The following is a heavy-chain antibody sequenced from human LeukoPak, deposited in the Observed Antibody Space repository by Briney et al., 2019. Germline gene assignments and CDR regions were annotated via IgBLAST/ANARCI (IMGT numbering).Heavy chain of an antibody. J-gene: IGHJ4*02. V-gene: IGHV3-23*01. CDR1: GFSFNTYA. D-gene: IGHD2/OR15-2a*01. CDR3: AKVRTTGCSTFDY. CDR2: FTTAGDTT. Sequence: GGSLRLSCVASGFSFNTYAMSWVRQAPGQGLEWVSGFTTAGDTTHYADTVKGRFTISRDNSKNTLYLEMNSLRADDTAVYFCAKVRTTGCSTFDYWGQGTLVTVSS.